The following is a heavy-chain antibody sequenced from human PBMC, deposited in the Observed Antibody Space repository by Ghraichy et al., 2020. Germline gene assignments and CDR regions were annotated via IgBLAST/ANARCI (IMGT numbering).Heavy chain of an antibody. D-gene: IGHD6-19*01. J-gene: IGHJ4*02. Sequence: GGSLRLSCPASGFTFSNHAMSWVRQGPGKGLEWVATIDGTTTNTHYADSVQGRFTISRDNSKNTLYLHMSSLRAEDTAVYHCATWLAHHFDYWGQGTLVTASS. CDR1: GFTFSNHA. CDR2: IDGTTTNT. V-gene: IGHV3-23*01. CDR3: ATWLAHHFDY.